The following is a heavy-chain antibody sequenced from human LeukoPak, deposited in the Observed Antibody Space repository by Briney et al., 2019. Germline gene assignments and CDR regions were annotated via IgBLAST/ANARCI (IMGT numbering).Heavy chain of an antibody. J-gene: IGHJ4*02. V-gene: IGHV3-9*01. CDR3: AKGIGQSADY. CDR1: GFTFDDYA. CDR2: ISWNSGSI. Sequence: GGSLRLSCAASGFTFDDYAMHWVRQIPGKGLEWVSGISWNSGSIGYADSVKGRFTISRDNAKNSLYLQMNSLRAEDTALYYCAKGIGQSADYWGQGTLVTVSS.